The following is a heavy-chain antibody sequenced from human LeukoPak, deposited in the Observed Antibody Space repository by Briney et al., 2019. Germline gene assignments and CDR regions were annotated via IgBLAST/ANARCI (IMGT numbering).Heavy chain of an antibody. CDR2: ISSNGATT. J-gene: IGHJ4*02. Sequence: GGALRLSCLASGFTFNRFYLHWVRQAPGKGLEFVSHISSNGATTYYADSVKGRCTISRDNSKNTLYLQMSSLRAHGTAVYYCVKDRSIAAPNNDFFDSWGQGALVTVSS. V-gene: IGHV3-64D*06. D-gene: IGHD6-6*01. CDR1: GFTFNRFY. CDR3: VKDRSIAAPNNDFFDS.